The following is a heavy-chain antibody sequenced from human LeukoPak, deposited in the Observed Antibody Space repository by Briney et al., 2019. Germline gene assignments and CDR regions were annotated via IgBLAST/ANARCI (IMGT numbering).Heavy chain of an antibody. V-gene: IGHV4-39*07. J-gene: IGHJ4*02. Sequence: SETLSLTCTVSGGSISSSSYYWGWIRQPPGKGLEWIGSIYYSGSTYYNPSLKSRVTISVDTSKNQFSLKLSSVTAADTAVYYCASPSGYEAKGGPDYWGQGTLVTVSS. CDR3: ASPSGYEAKGGPDY. CDR1: GGSISSSSYY. D-gene: IGHD5-12*01. CDR2: IYYSGST.